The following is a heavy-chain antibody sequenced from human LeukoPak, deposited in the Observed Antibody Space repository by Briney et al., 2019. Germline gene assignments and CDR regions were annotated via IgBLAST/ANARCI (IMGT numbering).Heavy chain of an antibody. J-gene: IGHJ4*02. V-gene: IGHV1-2*02. Sequence: ASVKVSCKASGYTFTRYYIHWVRQAPGQRLEWMGWINPNSGGTNYAQKFQGRVNMTRDRSISTAYMELCRLRSDDTAVYYCERGSRFTVTHLLWGQGTLVTVSS. D-gene: IGHD4-17*01. CDR3: ERGSRFTVTHLL. CDR2: INPNSGGT. CDR1: GYTFTRYY.